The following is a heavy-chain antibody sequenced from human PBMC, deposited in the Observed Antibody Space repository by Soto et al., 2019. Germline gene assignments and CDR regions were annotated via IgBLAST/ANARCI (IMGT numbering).Heavy chain of an antibody. CDR2: LNHSGST. V-gene: IGHV4-34*01. CDR3: ANTIQYYFYY. CDR1: GGSFSGYY. D-gene: IGHD3-3*01. J-gene: IGHJ4*02. Sequence: QVQLQQWGAGLLKPSETLSLTCAVYGGSFSGYYWSWIRQPPGKGLEWIGELNHSGSTNYNPSLKSRVTIAVDTSKIQFSLKLSSVTAADTAVYYCANTIQYYFYYWGQGTLVTVSS.